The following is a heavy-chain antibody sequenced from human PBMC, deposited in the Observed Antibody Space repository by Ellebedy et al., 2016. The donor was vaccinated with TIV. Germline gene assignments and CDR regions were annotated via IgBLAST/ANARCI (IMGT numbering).Heavy chain of an antibody. CDR3: AKDRTPGDGYWVFDD. V-gene: IGHV3-23*01. CDR1: GFTFSRYA. CDR2: IVGSGA. Sequence: PGGSLRLSCAASGFTFSRYAIGWVRKAPGKGMEWVSGIVGSGAQKYADSVKGRFTISRDNSKSTVDLQMNSLRVEDTPVYFCAKDRTPGDGYWVFDDWGQGTLVTVSS. J-gene: IGHJ4*02. D-gene: IGHD5-18*01.